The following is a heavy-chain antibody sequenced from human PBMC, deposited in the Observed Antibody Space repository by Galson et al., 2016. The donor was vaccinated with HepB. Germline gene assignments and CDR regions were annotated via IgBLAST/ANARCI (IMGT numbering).Heavy chain of an antibody. J-gene: IGHJ6*03. CDR2: ILRDGRNK. CDR3: AREGWGYQLEHGYMDV. CDR1: GFTFSSYG. Sequence: SLRLSCAASGFTFSSYGMHWVRQAPGKGLEWVAVILRDGRNKYYADSVKGRFTISRDNSKNTLYLQMNSLRAEDTAVYYCAREGWGYQLEHGYMDVWGKGTTVTVSS. V-gene: IGHV3-30*03. D-gene: IGHD2-2*01.